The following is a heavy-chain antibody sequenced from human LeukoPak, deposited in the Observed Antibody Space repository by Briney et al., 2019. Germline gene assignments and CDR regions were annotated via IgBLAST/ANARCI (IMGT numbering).Heavy chain of an antibody. CDR1: GFTFSNYA. Sequence: GGSLRLSCAASGFTFSNYAMNWVRQAPGKGLEWVSGISGSGGGTYHADSLRGRFTISRGNSKNTLYLRINSLRAEDTAVYYCAKGDGYYGDDLNSWFDPWGQGTLVTVSS. CDR3: AKGDGYYGDDLNSWFDP. CDR2: ISGSGGGT. V-gene: IGHV3-23*01. J-gene: IGHJ5*02. D-gene: IGHD5-24*01.